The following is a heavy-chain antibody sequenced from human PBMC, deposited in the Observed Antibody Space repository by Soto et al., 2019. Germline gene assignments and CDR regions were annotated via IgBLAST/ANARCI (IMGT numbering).Heavy chain of an antibody. Sequence: EVQLLESGGDLVQPGGSLRLVCAASGFTFSNSGIRWVRQAPGQGLEWVASIGPSGNTYYYDAVKSRFAISRDISKITRIFHMDSRRAEDTATYLRANPLLSSSGDVMDGWGQGTTVTVSS. CDR1: GFTFSNSG. D-gene: IGHD6-6*01. CDR2: SIGPSGNT. CDR3: ANPLLSSSGDVMDG. J-gene: IGHJ6*02. V-gene: IGHV3-23*01.